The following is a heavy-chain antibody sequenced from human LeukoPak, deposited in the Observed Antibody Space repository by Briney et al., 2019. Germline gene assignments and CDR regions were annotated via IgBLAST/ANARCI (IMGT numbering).Heavy chain of an antibody. CDR3: ARARIVGATPGAFDI. V-gene: IGHV3-23*01. CDR2: ISGSGGST. D-gene: IGHD1-26*01. J-gene: IGHJ3*02. CDR1: GFTFSSYA. Sequence: QPGGSLRLSCAASGFTFSSYAMSWVRQAPGKGLEWVSSISGSGGSTYYADSVKGRFTISRDNAKNSLYLQMNSLRAEDTAVYYCARARIVGATPGAFDIWGQGTMVTVSS.